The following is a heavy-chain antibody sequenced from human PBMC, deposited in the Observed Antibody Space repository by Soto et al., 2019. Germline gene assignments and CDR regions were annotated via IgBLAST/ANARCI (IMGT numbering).Heavy chain of an antibody. J-gene: IGHJ6*02. Sequence: LSLTCAASGFTFSSYSMNWVRQAPGKGLEWVSYISSSSSTIYYADSVKGRFTISRDNAKNSLYLQMNSLRDEDTAVYYCASPLASSRHPYYYYYGMDVWGQGTTVTVSS. V-gene: IGHV3-48*02. D-gene: IGHD6-13*01. CDR3: ASPLASSRHPYYYYYGMDV. CDR1: GFTFSSYS. CDR2: ISSSSSTI.